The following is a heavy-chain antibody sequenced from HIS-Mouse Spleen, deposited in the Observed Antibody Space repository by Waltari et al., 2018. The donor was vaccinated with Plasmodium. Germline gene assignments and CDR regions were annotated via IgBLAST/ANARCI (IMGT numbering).Heavy chain of an antibody. J-gene: IGHJ2*01. CDR2: IKQDGSEK. CDR3: ASSWYWYFDL. V-gene: IGHV3-7*01. Sequence: EVQLVESGGDLVQPGGSLRLSCPASGLLFGSYWIRGVRQAPGKGVEWVANIKQDGSEKYYVDSVKGRFTISRDNAKNSLYLQMNSLRAEDTAVYYCASSWYWYFDLWGRGTLVTVSS. D-gene: IGHD6-13*01. CDR1: GLLFGSYW.